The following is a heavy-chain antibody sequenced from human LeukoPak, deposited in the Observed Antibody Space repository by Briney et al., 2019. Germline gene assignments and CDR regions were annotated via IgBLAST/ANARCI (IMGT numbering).Heavy chain of an antibody. Sequence: GGSLRLSCAASGFTFSSHGMHWVRQAPGKGLEWVTFISYDGSNKDYADSVKGRFTISRDNSKNTLYLQVDSLRPEDTAVYYCARGGAAGIYGMDVWGQGAILTVTS. J-gene: IGHJ6*02. CDR3: ARGGAAGIYGMDV. CDR1: GFTFSSHG. D-gene: IGHD6-13*01. V-gene: IGHV3-30*02. CDR2: ISYDGSNK.